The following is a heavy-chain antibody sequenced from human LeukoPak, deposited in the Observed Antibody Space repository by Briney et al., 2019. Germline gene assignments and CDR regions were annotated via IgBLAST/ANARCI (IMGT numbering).Heavy chain of an antibody. D-gene: IGHD6-19*01. V-gene: IGHV1-46*01. J-gene: IGHJ4*02. CDR2: INPSGGGT. CDR1: GYSLTTYY. Sequence: ASVKVSCKASGYSLTTYYMHWVRQAPGQGLEWMAIINPSGGGTKYAQKFQGRVTMTRDTSTSTVYMELSSLRSEDTAVYYCARVAVAGTIWGQGTLVTVSS. CDR3: ARVAVAGTI.